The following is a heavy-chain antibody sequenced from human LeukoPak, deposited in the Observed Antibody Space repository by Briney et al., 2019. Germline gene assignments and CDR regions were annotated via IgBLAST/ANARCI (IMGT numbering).Heavy chain of an antibody. V-gene: IGHV4-34*01. J-gene: IGHJ4*02. CDR2: INHSGST. Sequence: SETLSLTCAVYGGSFSGFHWSWIRQPPGKGLEWIGEINHSGSTNDNPSLTSRVTISVDMSKNQFSLKLSSVTAADTAVYYCTRARRVGPTEMIWGQGTLLTVSS. CDR3: TRARRVGPTEMI. CDR1: GGSFSGFH. D-gene: IGHD1-26*01.